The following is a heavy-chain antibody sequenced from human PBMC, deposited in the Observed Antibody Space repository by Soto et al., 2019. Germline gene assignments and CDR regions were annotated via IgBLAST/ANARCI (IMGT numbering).Heavy chain of an antibody. V-gene: IGHV3-33*01. CDR1: GFTFRSYG. CDR3: ARDLGAYYFDY. J-gene: IGHJ4*02. D-gene: IGHD2-15*01. CDR2: IWYDGSNK. Sequence: QVQLVESGGGVVQPGRSLRLSCAASGFTFRSYGMHWVRQAPGKGLEWVAVIWYDGSNKYYADSVKGRFTISRDNSKNTLYLQMNSLRAEDTAVYYCARDLGAYYFDYWGQGTLVTVSS.